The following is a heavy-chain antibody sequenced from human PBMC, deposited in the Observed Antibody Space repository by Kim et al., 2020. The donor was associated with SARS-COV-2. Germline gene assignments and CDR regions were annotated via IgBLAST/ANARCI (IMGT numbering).Heavy chain of an antibody. CDR1: GYTFTSYY. CDR3: ARDPSSTHDYYYGMDV. V-gene: IGHV1-46*01. CDR2: INPSGGST. J-gene: IGHJ6*02. Sequence: ASVKVSCKASGYTFTSYYMHWVRQAPVQGLEWMGIINPSGGSTSYAQKFQGRVTMTRDTSTSTVYMELSSLRSEDTAVYYCARDPSSTHDYYYGMDVWGQGTTVTVSS.